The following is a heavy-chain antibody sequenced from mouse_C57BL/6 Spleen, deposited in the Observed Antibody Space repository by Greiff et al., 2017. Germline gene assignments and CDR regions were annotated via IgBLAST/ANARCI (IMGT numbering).Heavy chain of an antibody. CDR2: IYPGSGST. V-gene: IGHV1-55*01. D-gene: IGHD2-1*01. J-gene: IGHJ2*01. Sequence: QVQLQQPGAELVKPGASVKMSCKASGYTFTSYWITWVKQRPGQGLEWIGDIYPGSGSTNYNEKFKSKATLTVDTSSITAYMQLSSLTSEDSAVYYCAREGNGNYYFDYWGQGTTLTVSS. CDR3: AREGNGNYYFDY. CDR1: GYTFTSYW.